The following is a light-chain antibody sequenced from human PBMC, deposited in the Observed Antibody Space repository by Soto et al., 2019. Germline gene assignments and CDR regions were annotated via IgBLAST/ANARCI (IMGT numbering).Light chain of an antibody. Sequence: ENVLTQSPGTLSLSPGERATLSCRASQSVSGNYLAWYQHKPGQAPRLLIYGASSRATGIADRFSGSGYGTDFTLNISRLEPEDDAVYYCHQYGSSPLPGGAPLPFGGGTKVEIK. J-gene: IGKJ4*01. V-gene: IGKV3-20*01. CDR1: QSVSGNY. CDR3: HQYGSSPLPGGAPLP. CDR2: GAS.